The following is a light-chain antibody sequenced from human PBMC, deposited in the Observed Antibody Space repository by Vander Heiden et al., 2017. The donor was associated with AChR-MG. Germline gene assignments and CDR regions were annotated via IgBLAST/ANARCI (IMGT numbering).Light chain of an antibody. Sequence: QSVLTQPPSVSGAPGHRVTISCTGSSSNIGAGYDVHWYQQLPGTAPKLLIYGNSNRPSGVPDRFSGSKSGTSASLAITGLQAEDEADYYCQSYDSSLSGEGVFGGGTKLTVL. CDR2: GNS. CDR3: QSYDSSLSGEGV. CDR1: SSNIGAGYD. J-gene: IGLJ3*02. V-gene: IGLV1-40*01.